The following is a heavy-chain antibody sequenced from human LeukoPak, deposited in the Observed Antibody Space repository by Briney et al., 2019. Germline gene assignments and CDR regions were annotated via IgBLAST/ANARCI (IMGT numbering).Heavy chain of an antibody. D-gene: IGHD5-12*01. V-gene: IGHV3-11*01. CDR2: ISSSGSTM. J-gene: IGHJ4*02. Sequence: GGSLRLSCAASGFTFNNYWMSWVRQAPGKGLEWVSYISSSGSTMYYTDSVKGRFTISRDNAKDSLYLQMNSLRAEDTAVYYCARDPGSGYEEHFDYWGQGTLVTVSS. CDR1: GFTFNNYW. CDR3: ARDPGSGYEEHFDY.